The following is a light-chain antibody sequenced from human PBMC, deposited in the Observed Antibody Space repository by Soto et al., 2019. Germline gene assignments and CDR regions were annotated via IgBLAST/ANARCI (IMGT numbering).Light chain of an antibody. V-gene: IGKV1-39*01. Sequence: DIQITQSPSSLSASVGYRVTITCRASQSISTYLNWYQQKPGKAPELMIFAASSLQSGVPSRFSGSGSGTDFTLTISSLQPEDFATYYCQQSYSTPPTFGGGTKVDIK. CDR1: QSISTY. CDR3: QQSYSTPPT. CDR2: AAS. J-gene: IGKJ4*01.